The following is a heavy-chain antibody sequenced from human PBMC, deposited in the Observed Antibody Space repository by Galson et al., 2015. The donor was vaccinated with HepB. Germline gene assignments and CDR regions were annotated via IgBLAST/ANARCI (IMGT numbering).Heavy chain of an antibody. CDR3: ARMGIPTFYGNDAFDI. CDR2: IDWDDDK. Sequence: PALVKPTQTLTLTCTFSGFSLSTNEMRVSWIRQPPGKALEWLARIDWDDDKFYSTSLKTRLTISKDTSKNQVVLSMTNMDPVDTATYYCARMGIPTFYGNDAFDIWGQGTMVTVSS. J-gene: IGHJ3*02. D-gene: IGHD4-17*01. V-gene: IGHV2-70*04. CDR1: GFSLSTNEMR.